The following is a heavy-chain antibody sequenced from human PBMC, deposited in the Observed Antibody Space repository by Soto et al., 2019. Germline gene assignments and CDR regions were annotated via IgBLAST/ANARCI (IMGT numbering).Heavy chain of an antibody. D-gene: IGHD3-16*01. J-gene: IGHJ5*02. V-gene: IGHV4-39*01. Sequence: QLQLQESGPGLVKPSETLSLTCTVSGGSISSSSYYWGWIRQPPGKGLEWIGSIYYSGSTYYNPSLKSRVTISVDTSKNQFSLKLSSVTAADTAVYYCARRLGGGDGYNWFDPWGQGTLVTVSS. CDR1: GGSISSSSYY. CDR3: ARRLGGGDGYNWFDP. CDR2: IYYSGST.